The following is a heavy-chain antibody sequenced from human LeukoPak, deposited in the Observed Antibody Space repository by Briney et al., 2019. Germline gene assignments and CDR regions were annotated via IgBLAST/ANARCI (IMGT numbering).Heavy chain of an antibody. V-gene: IGHV4-61*02. J-gene: IGHJ3*02. D-gene: IGHD1-26*01. CDR2: MYTTGST. CDR3: AATKGAMYAFDI. CDR1: GGSISSGSYY. Sequence: SETLSLTCTVSGGSISSGSYYWSWIRQPAGKGLEWIGRMYTTGSTNYNPSFKSRVTISVDTSKNQFSLKLSSVTAADTAVYYCAATKGAMYAFDIWGQGTMVTVSS.